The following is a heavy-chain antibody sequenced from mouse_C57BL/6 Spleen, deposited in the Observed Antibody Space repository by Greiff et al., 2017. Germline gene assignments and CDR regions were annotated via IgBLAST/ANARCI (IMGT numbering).Heavy chain of an antibody. D-gene: IGHD2-3*01. V-gene: IGHV2-9-1*01. Sequence: QVQLKESGPGLVAPSQSLSITCSVPGFSLPSYAISWVRQPPGKGLEWLGVIWTGGGTNYNSALKSRLSISKDNSKSQVFLKMNSLQTDDTARYYCARNDGYYSYYAMDYWGQGTSVTVSS. CDR3: ARNDGYYSYYAMDY. CDR2: IWTGGGT. CDR1: GFSLPSYA. J-gene: IGHJ4*01.